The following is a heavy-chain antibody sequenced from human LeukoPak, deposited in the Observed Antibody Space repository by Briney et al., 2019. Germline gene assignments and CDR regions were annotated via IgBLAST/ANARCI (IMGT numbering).Heavy chain of an antibody. CDR3: VRDGEYSHGIDFDY. J-gene: IGHJ4*02. CDR2: ISNNGGYT. V-gene: IGHV3-23*01. CDR1: GFTFSSSA. D-gene: IGHD5-18*01. Sequence: GGSLRLSCAASGFTFSSSAMSWVRQAPGKGLEWASAISNNGGYTYYADSVQGRFTISRDNSKSTLCLQMNSLRAEDTAIYYCVRDGEYSHGIDFDYWGQGTLVTVSP.